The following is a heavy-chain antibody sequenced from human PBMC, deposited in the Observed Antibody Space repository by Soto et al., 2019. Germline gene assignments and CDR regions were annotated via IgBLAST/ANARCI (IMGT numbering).Heavy chain of an antibody. CDR3: ARGRPSDEYCGGDCYVFDY. Sequence: SETLSLTCXVSGDSVSSGGYYWTWIRQHPGKGLEWIGYIYYSGSTYYNPSLKSRVTISVDTSKNQFSLKLSSVTAADTAVYYCARGRPSDEYCGGDCYVFDYWGQGTLVTVSS. J-gene: IGHJ4*02. V-gene: IGHV4-31*03. CDR2: IYYSGST. CDR1: GDSVSSGGYY. D-gene: IGHD2-21*02.